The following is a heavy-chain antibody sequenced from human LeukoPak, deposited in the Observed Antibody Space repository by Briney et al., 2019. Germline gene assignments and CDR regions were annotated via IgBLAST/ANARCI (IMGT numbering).Heavy chain of an antibody. Sequence: SETLSLTCAVYGGSFSGYYWSWIRQPPGKGLECIWEINHNGSTNYNPSLKSRVSISADTSKNQFSLTLSSVTAADTAVYYCARAAMATIYDFWGQGTLLIASS. D-gene: IGHD5-24*01. V-gene: IGHV4-34*01. CDR3: ARAAMATIYDF. CDR1: GGSFSGYY. J-gene: IGHJ4*02. CDR2: INHNGST.